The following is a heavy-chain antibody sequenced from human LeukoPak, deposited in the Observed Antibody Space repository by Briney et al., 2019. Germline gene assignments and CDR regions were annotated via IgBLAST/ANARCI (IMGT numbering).Heavy chain of an antibody. V-gene: IGHV4-39*07. Sequence: SETLSLTCTVSGGSIGSSDEYWGCIRQPPGRGLEWIGSIYNGGTTYYNPSLKSRVTISIDTSKNQFSLSLSSVTAADTAVYYCARYRFGTMYHYWGQGTRVTVSS. CDR1: GGSIGSSDEY. CDR3: ARYRFGTMYHY. CDR2: IYNGGTT. J-gene: IGHJ4*02. D-gene: IGHD1-1*01.